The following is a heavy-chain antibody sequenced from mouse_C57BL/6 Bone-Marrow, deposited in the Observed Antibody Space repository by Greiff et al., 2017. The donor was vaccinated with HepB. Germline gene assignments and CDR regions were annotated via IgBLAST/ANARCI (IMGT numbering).Heavy chain of an antibody. D-gene: IGHD3-1*01. CDR3: ARRASLLSWFAY. J-gene: IGHJ3*01. Sequence: VQLQQPGAEFVKPGASVKLSCKASGYTFTSYWMQWVKQRPGQGLEWIGEIDPSDSYINYNQKFKGKAPLTVDPSSSPAYMQLSRLTSEDSAVYSCARRASLLSWFAYWGQGPLVTVSA. CDR2: IDPSDSYI. V-gene: IGHV1-50*01. CDR1: GYTFTSYW.